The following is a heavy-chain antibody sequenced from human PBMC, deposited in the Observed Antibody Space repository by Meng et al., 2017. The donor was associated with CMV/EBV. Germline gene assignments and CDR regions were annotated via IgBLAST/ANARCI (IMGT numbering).Heavy chain of an antibody. CDR2: INPNSGGT. J-gene: IGHJ2*01. D-gene: IGHD1-7*01. V-gene: IGHV1-2*02. Sequence: QVHLVQLGAEVKKPGASVKVSCKASGYTFTGYYMHWVRQAPGQGLEWMGWINPNSGGTNYAQKFQGRVTMTRDTSISTAYMELSRLRSGDTAVYYCATYIGNYINWYFDLWGRGTLVTVSS. CDR3: ATYIGNYINWYFDL. CDR1: GYTFTGYY.